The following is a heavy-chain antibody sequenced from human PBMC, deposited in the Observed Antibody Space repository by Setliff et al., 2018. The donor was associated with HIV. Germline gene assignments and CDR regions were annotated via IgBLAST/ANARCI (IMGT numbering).Heavy chain of an antibody. J-gene: IGHJ3*02. CDR1: GYSISSGYY. D-gene: IGHD4-17*01. CDR3: ARVFHSLPTGLNDPFDM. CDR2: IYASGSP. Sequence: PSETLSLTCAVSGYSISSGYYWGWIRQPPGKGLEWIGYIYASGSPDYNPSLESRVTISSDTSKNQFSLKLKSVTGADTAVYYCARVFHSLPTGLNDPFDMWGQGTLVTVSS. V-gene: IGHV4-38-2*01.